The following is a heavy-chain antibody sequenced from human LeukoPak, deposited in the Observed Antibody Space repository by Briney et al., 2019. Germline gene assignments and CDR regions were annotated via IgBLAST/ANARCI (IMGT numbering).Heavy chain of an antibody. CDR3: CKVVRGKNFFEN. D-gene: IGHD3-10*01. CDR2: IKGNNDGGTT. Sequence: KSGGSLRLSCVASSFTLNNAWMSWVRQAPGKGLEWVGHIKGNNDGGTTDHAPPVKGRFTISRDDSKNTLSLQMNSLKTEDTAVYYCCKVVRGKNFFENWGQGTLVAVSS. CDR1: SFTLNNAW. J-gene: IGHJ4*02. V-gene: IGHV3-15*01.